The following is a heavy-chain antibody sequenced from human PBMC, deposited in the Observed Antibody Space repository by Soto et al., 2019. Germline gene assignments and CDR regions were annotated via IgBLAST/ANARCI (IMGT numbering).Heavy chain of an antibody. Sequence: GGSLRLSCAASGFTFSSYWMHWVRQAPGKGLVWVSRINSDGSSTSYADSVKGRFTISRDNAKNTLYLQMNSLRAEDTAVYYCARIQKGLPGLGYWGQGTLVTVSS. CDR3: ARIQKGLPGLGY. CDR1: GFTFSSYW. CDR2: INSDGSST. J-gene: IGHJ4*02. V-gene: IGHV3-74*01. D-gene: IGHD5-18*01.